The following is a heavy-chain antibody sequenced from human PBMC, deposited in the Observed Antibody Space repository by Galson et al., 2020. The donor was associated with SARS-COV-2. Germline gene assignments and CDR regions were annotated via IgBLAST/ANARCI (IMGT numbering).Heavy chain of an antibody. J-gene: IGHJ4*02. CDR1: GFSLSTSGIC. Sequence: SGPTLVKPTQTLTLTCTFSGFSLSTSGICVSWIRQPPGKALEWLARIDWDADKYYSTSLKTRLTISKDTSKNQWVLTMTNMDPVDTATYYCARIQVAAAGIPFDYWGQGTLVTVSS. CDR3: ARIQVAAAGIPFDY. D-gene: IGHD6-13*01. CDR2: IDWDADK. V-gene: IGHV2-70*11.